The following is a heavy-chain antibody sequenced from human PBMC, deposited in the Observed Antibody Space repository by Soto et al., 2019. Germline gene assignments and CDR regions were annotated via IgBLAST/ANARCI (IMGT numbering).Heavy chain of an antibody. V-gene: IGHV6-1*01. CDR1: GDSVSSNSAA. CDR3: ARDPIAASSPYYYYGMDV. J-gene: IGHJ6*02. CDR2: TYYRSKWYN. D-gene: IGHD6-6*01. Sequence: PSQTLSLTCAISGDSVSSNSAAWNWIRQSPSRGLEWLGRTYYRSKWYNDYAVSVKSRITINPDTSKNQFSLQLNSVTPEDTAAYYCARDPIAASSPYYYYGMDVWGQGTTVTVSS.